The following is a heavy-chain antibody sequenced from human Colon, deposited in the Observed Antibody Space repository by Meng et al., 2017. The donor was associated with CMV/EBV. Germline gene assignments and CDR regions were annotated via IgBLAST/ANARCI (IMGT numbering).Heavy chain of an antibody. CDR3: ARVSQRYGVDFDY. J-gene: IGHJ4*02. V-gene: IGHV3-23*01. Sequence: GGSLRLSCATSGFTFDNYAMSWVRQAPGKGLEWVSAIVGGGGSRTYYADSVKGRFTISRDNAKNSLFLQMNSLRAEDTAVYYCARVSQRYGVDFDYWGQGTLVTVSS. D-gene: IGHD3-9*01. CDR2: IVGGGGSRT. CDR1: GFTFDNYA.